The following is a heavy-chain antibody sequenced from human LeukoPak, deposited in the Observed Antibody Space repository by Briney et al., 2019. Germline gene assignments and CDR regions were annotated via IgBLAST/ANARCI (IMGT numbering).Heavy chain of an antibody. V-gene: IGHV3-23*01. CDR2: ISGSGGST. D-gene: IGHD6-19*01. J-gene: IGHJ5*02. Sequence: GGSLRLSCAASGFTFSSYATSWVRQAPGKGLEWVSAISGSGGSTYYADSVKGRFTISRDNSKNTLYLQMNSLRAEDTAVYYCAKVYDRVAVAVGFIDPWGQGTLVTVSS. CDR1: GFTFSSYA. CDR3: AKVYDRVAVAVGFIDP.